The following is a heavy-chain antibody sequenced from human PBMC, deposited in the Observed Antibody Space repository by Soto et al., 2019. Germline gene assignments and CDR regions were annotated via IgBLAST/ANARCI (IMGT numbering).Heavy chain of an antibody. CDR3: ARAPGYFTISSLDP. J-gene: IGHJ5*02. D-gene: IGHD2-8*01. CDR2: FYYSQST. CDR1: GGSLTSNSYY. Sequence: SETLSLTCTVSGGSLTSNSYYWGWIRQPPGKGLEWIGSFYYSQSTYFNPSLKSRVTISVETSKNQYSLNLTSVTAADTAVYYCARAPGYFTISSLDPWGQGTLVTVSS. V-gene: IGHV4-39*07.